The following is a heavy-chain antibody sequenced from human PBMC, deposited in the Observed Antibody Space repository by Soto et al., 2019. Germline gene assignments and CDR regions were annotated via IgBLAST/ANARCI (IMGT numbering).Heavy chain of an antibody. D-gene: IGHD4-17*01. V-gene: IGHV1-69*12. CDR3: ARDGLMTTVTHDWGWFDP. J-gene: IGHJ5*02. CDR2: IIPVFGTT. Sequence: QVQLVQSGAEVKKPGSSVRVSCKASGGTFNTYVISWVRQAPGQGLEWMGGIIPVFGTTKYAQKFQDRVTITADESTSTAYMELSSLRSEDTAVYYCARDGLMTTVTHDWGWFDPWGQGTRVTVSS. CDR1: GGTFNTYV.